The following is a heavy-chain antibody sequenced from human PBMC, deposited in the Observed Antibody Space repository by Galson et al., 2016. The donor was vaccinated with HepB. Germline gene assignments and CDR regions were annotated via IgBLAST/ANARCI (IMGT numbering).Heavy chain of an antibody. D-gene: IGHD3-3*01. V-gene: IGHV3-11*01. CDR2: ISRSGDVI. CDR1: GLSFIDYY. Sequence: SLRLSCAASGLSFIDYYMSWIRQAPGKGLEWVSYISRSGDVIYYADSVKGRFTISRDNAKNSLYPQMSSLRAEDTALYYCARSRAIRSGYVGAFDSWGQGALVTVSS. CDR3: ARSRAIRSGYVGAFDS. J-gene: IGHJ4*02.